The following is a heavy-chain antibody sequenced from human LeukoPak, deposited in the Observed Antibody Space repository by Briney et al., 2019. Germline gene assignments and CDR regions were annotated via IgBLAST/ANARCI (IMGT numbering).Heavy chain of an antibody. V-gene: IGHV3-23*01. Sequence: GGSLRLSCAASGFTFSSYTMSWVRQAPGKGLAWVSGIDSSGTKTTYADSVKGRFTISRDNPRNTLYLQMNSLRAEDTAVYYCAKDQTGFLNYFHYWGQGALVTVSS. CDR1: GFTFSSYT. J-gene: IGHJ4*02. CDR2: IDSSGTKT. CDR3: AKDQTGFLNYFHY. D-gene: IGHD3-3*01.